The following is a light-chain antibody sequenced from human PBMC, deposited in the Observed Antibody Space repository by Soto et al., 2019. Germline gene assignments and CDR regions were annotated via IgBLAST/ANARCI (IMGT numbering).Light chain of an antibody. V-gene: IGKV3-20*01. J-gene: IGKJ5*01. Sequence: EIVLTQSPGTVSLSPGERATLSCRASRNVRNNYLAWYQHKPGQAPRLLIFGASNRATGIPDRFSGSGSGTDFTLTISRLEPEDFAVYYCQQYGSSPLITFGQGTRLEIK. CDR1: RNVRNNY. CDR2: GAS. CDR3: QQYGSSPLIT.